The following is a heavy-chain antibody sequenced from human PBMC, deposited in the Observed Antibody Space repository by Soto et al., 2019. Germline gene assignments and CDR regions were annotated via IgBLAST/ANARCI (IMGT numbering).Heavy chain of an antibody. Sequence: KASDTLSLTCTVSNGSISTYYWTWVRQPPGKGLEWIGYVYYSGSSNYNPSLKSRVGMSIDTSKNQFSLELKSVTAADTATYYCVRDYLLAGFDTWGQGILVTVSS. J-gene: IGHJ5*02. CDR3: VRDYLLAGFDT. CDR2: VYYSGSS. D-gene: IGHD6-19*01. CDR1: NGSISTYY. V-gene: IGHV4-59*01.